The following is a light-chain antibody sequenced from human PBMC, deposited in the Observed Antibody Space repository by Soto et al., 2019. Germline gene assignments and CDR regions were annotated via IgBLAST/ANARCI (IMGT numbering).Light chain of an antibody. CDR2: GAF. CDR3: QQYNDWPLT. CDR1: QSVSSD. V-gene: IGKV3-15*01. J-gene: IGKJ4*01. Sequence: EVVMTQSPATLSMFPGERATLSCRASQSVSSDLGWYQQKPGQAPRLLIHGAFIRAAGVPARFSGSGSGTEFTLTISSLQSEDSAVYYCQQYNDWPLTFGAGTKVDIK.